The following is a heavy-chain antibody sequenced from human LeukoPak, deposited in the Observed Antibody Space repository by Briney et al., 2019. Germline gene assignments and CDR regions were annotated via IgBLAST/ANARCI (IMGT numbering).Heavy chain of an antibody. CDR2: IYTSGST. CDR3: ARDLGYCSGDSCYHYFDY. D-gene: IGHD2-15*01. J-gene: IGHJ4*02. CDR1: GGSISSYY. V-gene: IGHV4-4*07. Sequence: SETLSLTCTVSGGSISSYYWSWIRQPPGKGLEWIGRIYTSGSTNYNPSLKSRVTMSVDTSKNQFSLKLISVTAADTAVYYCARDLGYCSGDSCYHYFDYWGQGTLVTVSS.